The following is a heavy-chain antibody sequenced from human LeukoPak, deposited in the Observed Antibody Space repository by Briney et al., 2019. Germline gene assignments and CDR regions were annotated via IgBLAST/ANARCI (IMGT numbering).Heavy chain of an antibody. V-gene: IGHV3-23*01. CDR1: GFTFSTYA. D-gene: IGHD3-9*01. CDR3: AKAVDKDY. J-gene: IGHJ4*02. CDR2: ISAGGTST. Sequence: GGSLRLSCAASGFTFSTYAMSWVRQAPGKGLEWVSAISAGGTSTYYADSVRGRFTMSRDNSKNTLYLQMNSLRAEDTALYYCAKAVDKDYWGQGTLVTVSS.